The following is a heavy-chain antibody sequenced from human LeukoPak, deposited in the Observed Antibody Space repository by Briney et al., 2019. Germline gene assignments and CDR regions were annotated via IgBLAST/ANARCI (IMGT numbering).Heavy chain of an antibody. Sequence: ASETLSLTCSVSGVSIRSESWSWMRQPPGKGLEWIGDIYAGGNTRYNPTVKSRVTTSSDTSKNQLSLKLTSATAADTAVYYCARLRGQRSRLAVRMKGDYYMDVWGKGTTVTVSS. J-gene: IGHJ6*03. D-gene: IGHD6-19*01. CDR2: IYAGGNT. V-gene: IGHV4-4*08. CDR3: ARLRGQRSRLAVRMKGDYYMDV. CDR1: GVSIRSES.